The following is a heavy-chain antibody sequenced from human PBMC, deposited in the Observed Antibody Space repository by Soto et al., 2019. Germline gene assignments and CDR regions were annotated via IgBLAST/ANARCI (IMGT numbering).Heavy chain of an antibody. J-gene: IGHJ3*02. CDR3: AREATLGELSLTVSRKCDAFDI. CDR2: IKQDGSEK. CDR1: GFTFSSYW. D-gene: IGHD3-16*02. Sequence: GGSLRLSCAASGFTFSSYWMSWVRQAPGKGLEWVANIKQDGSEKYYVDSVKGRFTISRDNAKNSLYLQMNSLRAEDTAVYYCAREATLGELSLTVSRKCDAFDIWGQGTMVTVSS. V-gene: IGHV3-7*01.